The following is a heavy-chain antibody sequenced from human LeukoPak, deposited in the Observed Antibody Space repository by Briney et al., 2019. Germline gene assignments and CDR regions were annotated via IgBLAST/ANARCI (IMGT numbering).Heavy chain of an antibody. D-gene: IGHD2-2*01. J-gene: IGHJ6*03. CDR1: GGSISSYY. CDR3: ARARIVVVPAAKRGGSYYYMDV. V-gene: IGHV4-4*07. Sequence: SETLSLTCTVSGGSISSYYWSWIRQPAGKGLEWIGRIYTSGSTNYNPSLKSRVTKSVDTSKNQFSLKLSSVTAADTAVYYCARARIVVVPAAKRGGSYYYMDVWGKGTTVTVSS. CDR2: IYTSGST.